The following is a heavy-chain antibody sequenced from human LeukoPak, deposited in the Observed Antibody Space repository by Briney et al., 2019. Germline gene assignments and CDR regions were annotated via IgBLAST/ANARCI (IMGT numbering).Heavy chain of an antibody. J-gene: IGHJ6*02. V-gene: IGHV3-30-3*01. Sequence: GGSLRLSCAASGFTFSSCAMHWVRQAPGKGLEWVAVISYDGSNKYYADSVKGRFTISRDNSKNTLYLQMNSLRAEDTAVYYCARASDGMDVWGQGTTVTVSS. CDR1: GFTFSSCA. CDR2: ISYDGSNK. CDR3: ARASDGMDV.